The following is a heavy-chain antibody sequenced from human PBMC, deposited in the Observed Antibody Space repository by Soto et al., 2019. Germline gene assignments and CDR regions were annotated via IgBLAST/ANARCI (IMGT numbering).Heavy chain of an antibody. J-gene: IGHJ4*02. Sequence: GGSLRLSCAASGFTFSSYAMSWVRQAPGKGLEWVSAISGSGGSTYYADSVKGRFTISRDNSKNTLYLQMNSLRAEGTAVYYCAKDRGYSYGPFDYWGQGTLVTAPQ. V-gene: IGHV3-23*01. CDR1: GFTFSSYA. D-gene: IGHD5-18*01. CDR2: ISGSGGST. CDR3: AKDRGYSYGPFDY.